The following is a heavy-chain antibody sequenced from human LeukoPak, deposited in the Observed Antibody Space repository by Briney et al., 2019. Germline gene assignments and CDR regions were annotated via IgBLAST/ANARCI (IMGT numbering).Heavy chain of an antibody. CDR3: ARDRSFYGSGSYSEYYGMDV. J-gene: IGHJ6*02. Sequence: PGGSLRLSCAASGFTFSSYSMNWVRQAPGKGLEWVSSISSSSSYIYYADSVKGRFTISRDNAKNSLYLQMNSLRAEDTAVYYCARDRSFYGSGSYSEYYGMDVWGQGPTVTVSS. CDR1: GFTFSSYS. V-gene: IGHV3-21*01. CDR2: ISSSSSYI. D-gene: IGHD3-10*01.